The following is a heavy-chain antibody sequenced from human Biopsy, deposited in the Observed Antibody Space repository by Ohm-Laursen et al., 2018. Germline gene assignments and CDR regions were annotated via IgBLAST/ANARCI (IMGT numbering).Heavy chain of an antibody. D-gene: IGHD3-3*01. Sequence: SLRLSCAAPGLRFSMYAMSWVCQAPGKGLEWVSAIGGSGGGTYYADSVKGRFTISRDNSKNTLYLQMNSLRAEDTALYYCARGGQGGFLEWLFIGWGQGTLVTVSS. CDR2: IGGSGGGT. V-gene: IGHV3-23*01. J-gene: IGHJ4*02. CDR1: GLRFSMYA. CDR3: ARGGQGGFLEWLFIG.